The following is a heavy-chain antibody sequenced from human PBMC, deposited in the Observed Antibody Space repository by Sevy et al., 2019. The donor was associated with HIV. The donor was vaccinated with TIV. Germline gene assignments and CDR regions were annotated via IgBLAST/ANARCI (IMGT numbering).Heavy chain of an antibody. J-gene: IGHJ3*02. Sequence: RGSLRLSCAASGFTFSDYYMSWIRQAPGKGLERVSYISSSSSYTNYADSVKGRFTISRDNAKNSLYLQMNSLRAEDTAVYSCARDWKGDWNYYDSSGYCAFDIWGQGTMVIVSS. CDR1: GFTFSDYY. CDR2: ISSSSSYT. V-gene: IGHV3-11*06. CDR3: ARDWKGDWNYYDSSGYCAFDI. D-gene: IGHD3-22*01.